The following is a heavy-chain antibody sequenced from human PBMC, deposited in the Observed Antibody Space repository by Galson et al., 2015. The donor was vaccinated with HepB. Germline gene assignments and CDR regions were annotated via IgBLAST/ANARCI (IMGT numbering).Heavy chain of an antibody. CDR2: ISSSSSTI. CDR3: ARYCSSTSCYAEDAFDI. CDR1: GFTFSSYS. J-gene: IGHJ3*02. Sequence: SLRLSCAASGFTFSSYSMNWVRQAPGKGLEWVSYISSSSSTIHYADSVKGRFTISRDNAKNSLYLQMNGLRAEDTAVYYCARYCSSTSCYAEDAFDIWGQGTMVTVSS. V-gene: IGHV3-48*01. D-gene: IGHD2-2*01.